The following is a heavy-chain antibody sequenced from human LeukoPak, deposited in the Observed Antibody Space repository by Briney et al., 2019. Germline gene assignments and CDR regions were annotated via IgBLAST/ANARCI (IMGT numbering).Heavy chain of an antibody. V-gene: IGHV4-31*03. J-gene: IGHJ6*02. CDR3: ARSRGSSSWYGGYYYYYGMDV. D-gene: IGHD6-13*01. Sequence: SQTLSLTCTVSGGSISSGGYYWSWIRQHPGKGLEGIGYIYYSGSTNYNPSLKSRVTISVDTSKNQFSLKLSSVTAADTAVYYCARSRGSSSWYGGYYYYYGMDVWGQGTTVTVSS. CDR2: IYYSGST. CDR1: GGSISSGGYY.